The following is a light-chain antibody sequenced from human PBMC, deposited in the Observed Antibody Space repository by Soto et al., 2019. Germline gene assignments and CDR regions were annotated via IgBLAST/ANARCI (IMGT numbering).Light chain of an antibody. V-gene: IGKV3-15*01. J-gene: IGKJ4*01. CDR2: GAS. CDR3: HQYSRSPVAFSPLT. CDR1: HSVSSN. Sequence: EIVVTQSPATLSVSPGERAPLSCRASHSVSSNLAWYQQKPGQAPRLLIYGASTRATGIPARFSGSGFGTEWSVTIVSLQSDDFAVDYCHQYSRSPVAFSPLTFGGGSKVEI.